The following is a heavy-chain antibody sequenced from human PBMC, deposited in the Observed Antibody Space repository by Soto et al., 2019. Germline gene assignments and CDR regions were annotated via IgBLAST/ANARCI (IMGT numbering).Heavy chain of an antibody. CDR2: IKSKTDGGTA. D-gene: IGHD2-8*01. J-gene: IGHJ4*02. V-gene: IGHV3-15*01. Sequence: EVQLVESGGGLVKPGGSLRLSCAASGFTFDNAWMSWVRQAPGKGLEWVGRIKSKTDGGTADYAAPVKGRFTISRDDSKNTLFLQMNSLKTEDTAVYYCTTDRGHMYDFDYWGQGILVPVSS. CDR1: GFTFDNAW. CDR3: TTDRGHMYDFDY.